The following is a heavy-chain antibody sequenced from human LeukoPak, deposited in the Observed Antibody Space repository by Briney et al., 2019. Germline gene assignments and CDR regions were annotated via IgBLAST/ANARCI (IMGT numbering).Heavy chain of an antibody. D-gene: IGHD3-22*01. CDR1: GFTFSDYV. CDR3: AKMGLEYYYDSSGYRDY. J-gene: IGHJ4*02. CDR2: INHDAKFI. V-gene: IGHV3-11*01. Sequence: GGSLRLSCAASGFTFSDYVMSWVRQAPGKGLEWVSYINHDAKFIYYADSVKGRFTISRDNARNSLYLQMNSLRAEDTAVYYCAKMGLEYYYDSSGYRDYWGQGTLVTVSS.